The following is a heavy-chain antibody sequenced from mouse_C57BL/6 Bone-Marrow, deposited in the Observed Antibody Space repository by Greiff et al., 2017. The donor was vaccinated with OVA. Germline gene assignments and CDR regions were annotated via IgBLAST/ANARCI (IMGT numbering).Heavy chain of an antibody. CDR3: VRDQAQYWFAY. J-gene: IGHJ3*01. D-gene: IGHD3-2*02. V-gene: IGHV10-3*01. Sequence: EVQRVESGGGLVQPKGSLKLSCAASGFTFHTSAMHWVRQAPGTGLEWVARIRSKSSNYATYYADSVKDRFTISRDDSQSMLYLQMNNLKTEDTAMYYCVRDQAQYWFAYWGQGTLVTVSA. CDR2: IRSKSSNYAT. CDR1: GFTFHTSA.